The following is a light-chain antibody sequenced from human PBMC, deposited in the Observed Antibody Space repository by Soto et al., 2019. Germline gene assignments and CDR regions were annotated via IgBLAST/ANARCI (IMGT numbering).Light chain of an antibody. CDR3: QQYASSLT. CDR2: GAS. Sequence: EIVLTQSPGSLSLSLGERATLSCRASQSVDSAFFAWYQQKPGQPPRLLMYGASRRATGIPDRFSGSGSGTXXXXXIXXXXXXXFAVYYCQQYASSLTFGQGTKVEI. J-gene: IGKJ1*01. CDR1: QSVDSAF. V-gene: IGKV3-20*01.